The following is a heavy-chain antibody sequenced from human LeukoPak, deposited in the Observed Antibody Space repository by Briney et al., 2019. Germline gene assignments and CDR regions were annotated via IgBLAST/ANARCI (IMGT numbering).Heavy chain of an antibody. D-gene: IGHD1-1*01. CDR2: INQDGSTK. CDR3: AKLIRDVTTYDY. CDR1: GFTFSSYW. V-gene: IGHV3-7*01. J-gene: IGHJ4*02. Sequence: GGSLRLSCAASGFTFSSYWMSWVRQAPGKGLEWVASINQDGSTKRYVDSAKGRFTVSRDNAKKSLFLQMNTLRVEDTAVYYCAKLIRDVTTYDYRGQGALVTVSS.